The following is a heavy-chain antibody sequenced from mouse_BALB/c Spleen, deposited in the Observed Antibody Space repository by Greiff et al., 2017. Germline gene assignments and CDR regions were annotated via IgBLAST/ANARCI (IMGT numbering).Heavy chain of an antibody. CDR1: GYSITSDYA. D-gene: IGHD2-14*01. J-gene: IGHJ3*01. CDR3: ARSLYDGGFAY. Sequence: EVQLVESGPGLVKPSQSLSLTCTVTGYSITSDYAWNWIRQFPGNKLEWMGYISYSGSTSYNPSLKSRISITRDTSKNQFFLQLNSVTTEDTATYYCARSLYDGGFAYWGQGTLVTVSA. CDR2: ISYSGST. V-gene: IGHV3-2*02.